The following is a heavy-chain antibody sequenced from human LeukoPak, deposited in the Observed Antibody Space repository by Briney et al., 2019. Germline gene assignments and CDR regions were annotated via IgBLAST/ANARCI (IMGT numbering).Heavy chain of an antibody. CDR1: DGSISSSSYY. V-gene: IGHV4-39*01. Sequence: SETLSLTCTVSDGSISSSSYYWGWIRQPPGKGLEWIGSIYYSGSTYYNPSLKGRVTISVDTSKNQFSLKLSSVTAADTAVYYCARHGYGYYDSSGYYFGRAFDIWGQGTMVTVSS. J-gene: IGHJ3*02. CDR2: IYYSGST. D-gene: IGHD3-22*01. CDR3: ARHGYGYYDSSGYYFGRAFDI.